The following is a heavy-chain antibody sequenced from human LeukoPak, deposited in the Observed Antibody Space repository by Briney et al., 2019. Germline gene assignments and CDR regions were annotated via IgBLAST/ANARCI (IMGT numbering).Heavy chain of an antibody. CDR3: ARQDIAAPFYY. V-gene: IGHV4-59*08. D-gene: IGHD6-13*01. Sequence: PSETLSLTCTVSGGSISSYYWSWIRQPPGKGLEWIGYIYYSGSTNYNPSLKSRVTISVDTSKNQFSLKLSSVTAADTAVYYCARQDIAAPFYYWGQGTLVTVSS. CDR2: IYYSGST. CDR1: GGSISSYY. J-gene: IGHJ4*02.